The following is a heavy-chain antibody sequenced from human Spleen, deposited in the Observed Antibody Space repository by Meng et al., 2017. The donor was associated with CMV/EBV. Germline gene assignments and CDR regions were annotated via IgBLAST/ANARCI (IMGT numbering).Heavy chain of an antibody. D-gene: IGHD2-2*01. V-gene: IGHV3-23*03. CDR3: AKELDIVVVPAATLSGFDY. CDR2: IYRGGSST. J-gene: IGHJ4*02. CDR1: FSSDA. Sequence: FSSDAMSWVRQAPGKGLEWVSVIYRGGSSTYYADSVKGRFTISRDNSKNTLYLQMNSLRAEDTAVYYCAKELDIVVVPAATLSGFDYWGQGTLVTVSS.